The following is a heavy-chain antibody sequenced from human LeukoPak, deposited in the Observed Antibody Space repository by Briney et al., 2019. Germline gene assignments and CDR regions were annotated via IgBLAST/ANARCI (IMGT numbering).Heavy chain of an antibody. Sequence: PGGSLRLSCAASGISFSSYWMSWVRRAPGGRVVGGANIKQDGSDKTTVGSAKVGSTISRDNAKNALSLKMNSLRAEDTAVYYCASAWGMDVWGQGTTVTVSS. CDR1: GISFSSYW. V-gene: IGHV3-7*01. CDR2: IKQDGSDK. CDR3: ASAWGMDV. J-gene: IGHJ6*02.